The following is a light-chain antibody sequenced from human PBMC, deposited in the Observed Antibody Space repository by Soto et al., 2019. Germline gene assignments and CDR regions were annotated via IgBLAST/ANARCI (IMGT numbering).Light chain of an antibody. V-gene: IGLV2-14*01. CDR2: DVS. CDR3: SSYTSSSTFVV. Sequence: QSALTQPASVSGSPGQSITISCTGTSSDVGGYNHVSWYQQDPGKAPKLMIYDVSNRPSGVSNRFSGSKSGNTASLTISGLQAEDDADYYCSSYTSSSTFVVFGGGTKVTVL. J-gene: IGLJ2*01. CDR1: SSDVGGYNH.